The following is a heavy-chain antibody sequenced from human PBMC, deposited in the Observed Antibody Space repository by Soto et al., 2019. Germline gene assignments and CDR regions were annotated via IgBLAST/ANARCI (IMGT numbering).Heavy chain of an antibody. J-gene: IGHJ6*02. CDR1: GGPFNRYA. Sequence: SVKVSCKASGGPFNRYAISWVRQAPGQGLEWMGGIIPIFGIGNDAQRFQGRVTITADESTGTAYMELSSLRSEDTGVYYCARAAITLFGVVSIPPHYYSEMDVWGQGTTVTVSS. CDR2: IIPIFGIG. D-gene: IGHD3-3*01. V-gene: IGHV1-69*13. CDR3: ARAAITLFGVVSIPPHYYSEMDV.